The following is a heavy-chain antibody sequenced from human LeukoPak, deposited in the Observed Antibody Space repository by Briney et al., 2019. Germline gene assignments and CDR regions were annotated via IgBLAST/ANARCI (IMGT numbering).Heavy chain of an antibody. CDR1: GYTFTGYY. CDR3: ARVGSILTALNWFDP. Sequence: ASVKVSCKASGYTFTGYYMHWVRQAPGQGLEWMGWIDPNSGGTNYAQKFQGRVTMTRDTSISTAYMELSRLRSDDTAVYYCARVGSILTALNWFDPWGQGTLVTVSS. V-gene: IGHV1-2*02. D-gene: IGHD3-9*01. CDR2: IDPNSGGT. J-gene: IGHJ5*02.